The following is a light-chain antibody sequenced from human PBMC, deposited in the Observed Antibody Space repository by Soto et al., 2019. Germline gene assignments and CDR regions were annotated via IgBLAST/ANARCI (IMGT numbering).Light chain of an antibody. CDR2: RNK. CDR3: AAWDDSLSGYV. J-gene: IGLJ1*01. Sequence: QSVLTQPPSASGTPGQRVTISCSGSSSNIGSDYVYWYQQCPGTAPKLLIYRNKQRPSGVPDRFSGSKSGTSASLAISGLRSEDEADYYCAAWDDSLSGYVFGTGTKVTVL. CDR1: SSNIGSDY. V-gene: IGLV1-47*01.